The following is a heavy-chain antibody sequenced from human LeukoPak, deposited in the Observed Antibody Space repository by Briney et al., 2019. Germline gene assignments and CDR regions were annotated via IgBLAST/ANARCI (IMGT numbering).Heavy chain of an antibody. CDR1: GGSISSYY. D-gene: IGHD2/OR15-2a*01. CDR3: ASSTR. V-gene: IGHV4-59*05. J-gene: IGHJ4*02. Sequence: SETLSLPCTVSGGSISSYYWSWIRQPPGKGLEWIGSIYYSGSTYYNPSLKSRVTISVDTSKNQFSLKLSSVTAAETAVYYCASSTRWGQGTLVTVSS. CDR2: IYYSGST.